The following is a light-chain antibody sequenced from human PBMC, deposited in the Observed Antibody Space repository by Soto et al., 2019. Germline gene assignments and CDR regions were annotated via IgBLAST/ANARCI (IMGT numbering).Light chain of an antibody. Sequence: QSALTQPASVSGSPGQSITISCTGTSSDVGDYPYVSWYQQHPGKVPKLIIYEGTNRPSGVSGRFSGSKSENTASLTISGLQAEDEADYYCSSYSRTNTLVFGSGTKLTVL. CDR3: SSYSRTNTLV. CDR2: EGT. J-gene: IGLJ1*01. V-gene: IGLV2-14*01. CDR1: SSDVGDYPY.